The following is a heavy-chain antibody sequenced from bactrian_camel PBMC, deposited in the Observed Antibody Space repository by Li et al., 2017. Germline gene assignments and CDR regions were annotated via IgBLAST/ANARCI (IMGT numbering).Heavy chain of an antibody. D-gene: IGHD5*01. CDR1: GYEYNIYC. Sequence: QLVESGGGSVQAGGSLRLSCAVSGYEYNIYCMGWFRQAPGKEREGVASIDSYGNTVYAESVEGRFTISKDSAENTLYLQMNALKPEDTAMYFCAAGCRTALKADYEHDYRVLGQGTQVTVS. J-gene: IGHJ4*01. V-gene: IGHV3S53*01. CDR2: IDSYGNT.